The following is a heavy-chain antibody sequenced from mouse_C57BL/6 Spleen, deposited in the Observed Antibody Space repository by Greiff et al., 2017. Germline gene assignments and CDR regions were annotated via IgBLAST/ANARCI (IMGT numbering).Heavy chain of an antibody. V-gene: IGHV3-6*01. D-gene: IGHD2-3*01. CDR2: ISYNGST. J-gene: IGHJ3*01. CDR1: GYSITSGYY. CDR3: ASDHDGYYALFAY. Sequence: DVKLQESGPGLVKPSQSLSLTCSVSGYSITSGYYCNWIRRFPGNKLEWMGYISYNGSTNYNPTLKNQISLTPDTSKNQFFLKLNSVTTEDTATYYGASDHDGYYALFAYWGQGTLVTVSA.